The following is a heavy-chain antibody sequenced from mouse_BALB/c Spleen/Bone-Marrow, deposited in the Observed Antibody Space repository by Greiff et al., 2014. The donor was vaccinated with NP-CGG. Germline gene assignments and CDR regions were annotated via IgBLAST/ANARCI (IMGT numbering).Heavy chain of an antibody. J-gene: IGHJ4*01. V-gene: IGHV1-5*01. CDR1: GYSFTSYW. CDR3: TRSPTMITTYSGAMDY. CDR2: IYPGSSDT. D-gene: IGHD2-4*01. Sequence: VQLQQSGTVLARPGASVEMSCKASGYSFTSYWMHWVKQRPGQGLEWIGAIYPGSSDTSYNQKFKGKAKLTAVSSASTAYMELSSLTNEDSAVYYCTRSPTMITTYSGAMDYWGQGTSVTVS.